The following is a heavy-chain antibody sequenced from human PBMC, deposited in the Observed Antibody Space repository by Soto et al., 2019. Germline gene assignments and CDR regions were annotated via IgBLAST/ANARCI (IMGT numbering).Heavy chain of an antibody. J-gene: IGHJ6*02. V-gene: IGHV3-30*03. CDR2: VSHDGRKT. CDR1: GFIFSNNG. Sequence: QVQLVESGGGEVQPGTSLRLSCIASGFIFSNNGMHWVRQAPGKGLEWVALVSHDGRKTFYADSVKDRLTIYRDNSKNTVYLHMNKLRPEDTAVYRCARELRQGASGATVYGMDVWGQGTTVTVSS. CDR3: ARELRQGASGATVYGMDV. D-gene: IGHD7-27*01.